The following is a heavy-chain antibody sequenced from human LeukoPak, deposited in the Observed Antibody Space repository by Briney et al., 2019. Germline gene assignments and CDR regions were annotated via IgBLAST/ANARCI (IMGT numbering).Heavy chain of an antibody. J-gene: IGHJ4*02. Sequence: PSETLSLTCTVSGGSISSTYFWAWIRQPPGKGLEWIATIHYSGTTYYKPSLRSRVTISVDMSANQFSLKLTSVTAADTAVYFCARLGYCSGGSCQHDFWGQGTLVTVSS. CDR2: IHYSGTT. D-gene: IGHD2-15*01. CDR3: ARLGYCSGGSCQHDF. CDR1: GGSISSTYF. V-gene: IGHV4-39*01.